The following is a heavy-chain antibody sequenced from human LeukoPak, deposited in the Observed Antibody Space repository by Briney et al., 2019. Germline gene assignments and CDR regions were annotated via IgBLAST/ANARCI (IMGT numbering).Heavy chain of an antibody. J-gene: IGHJ4*02. Sequence: ASVKVSCKASGYTFTSYDINWARQATGQGLEWMGIINPSGGSTSYAQKFQGRVTMTRDTSTSTVYMELSSLRSEDTAVYYCARDLALSFLEWLLTLIYWGQGTLVTVSS. V-gene: IGHV1-46*01. CDR2: INPSGGST. CDR1: GYTFTSYD. D-gene: IGHD3-3*02. CDR3: ARDLALSFLEWLLTLIY.